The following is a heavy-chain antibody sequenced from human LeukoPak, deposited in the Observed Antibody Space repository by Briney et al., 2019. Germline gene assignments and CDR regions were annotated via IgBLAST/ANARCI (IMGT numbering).Heavy chain of an antibody. Sequence: SETLSLTCTVSRGSVSSSSSYWSWVRQPPGKGLEWIASIYYTGSTFYNPSLRSRVTISLDMSKNEFFLTMTSVTAADTAIYFCSAERNGSPHYWGQGIQVTVSS. D-gene: IGHD2-8*01. J-gene: IGHJ4*02. CDR1: RGSVSSSSSY. CDR3: SAERNGSPHY. V-gene: IGHV4-39*07. CDR2: IYYTGST.